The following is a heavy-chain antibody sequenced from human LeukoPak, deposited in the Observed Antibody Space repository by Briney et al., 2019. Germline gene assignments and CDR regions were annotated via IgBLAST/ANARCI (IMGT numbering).Heavy chain of an antibody. V-gene: IGHV3-53*01. CDR1: GGSISSGSYY. J-gene: IGHJ4*02. CDR2: IYSGGST. Sequence: ETLSLTCTVSGGSISSGSYYWSWVRQAPGKGLEWVSVIYSGGSTYYADSVKGRFTISRDNSKNTLYLQMNSLRAEDTAVYYCARENANYDILTGYSYYFDYWGQGTLVTVSS. CDR3: ARENANYDILTGYSYYFDY. D-gene: IGHD3-9*01.